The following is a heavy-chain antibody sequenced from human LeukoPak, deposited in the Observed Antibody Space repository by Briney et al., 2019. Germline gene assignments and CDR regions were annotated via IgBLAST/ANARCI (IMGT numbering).Heavy chain of an antibody. D-gene: IGHD3-3*01. CDR2: INHSGST. Sequence: SETLSLTCAVYGGSFSGYYWSWIRQPPGKGLEWIGEINHSGSTNYNPSLKSRVTISVDTSKNQFSLKLSSVTAADTAVYYCARGARFQYYDFWSGYSYFDYWGQGTLVTVSS. J-gene: IGHJ4*02. CDR3: ARGARFQYYDFWSGYSYFDY. CDR1: GGSFSGYY. V-gene: IGHV4-34*01.